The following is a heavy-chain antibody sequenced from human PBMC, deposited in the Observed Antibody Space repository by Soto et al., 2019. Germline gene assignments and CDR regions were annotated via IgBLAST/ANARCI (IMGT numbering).Heavy chain of an antibody. D-gene: IGHD6-13*01. V-gene: IGHV3-23*01. J-gene: IGHJ4*02. Sequence: GGSLRLSCAASGFSFSTYAMFWVRQAPGRGLEWVSAISIGGGTTYYADSVKGRFTISRDNSKNTLYLQMNSLRAEDTAIYYCAKKYVTTPGTPYFDYWGQGTLVTVSS. CDR1: GFSFSTYA. CDR2: ISIGGGTT. CDR3: AKKYVTTPGTPYFDY.